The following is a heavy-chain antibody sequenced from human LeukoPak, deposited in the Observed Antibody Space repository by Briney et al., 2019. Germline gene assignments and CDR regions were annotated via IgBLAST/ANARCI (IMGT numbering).Heavy chain of an antibody. J-gene: IGHJ5*02. CDR3: ARASRSGLRLGELSLSNWFDA. V-gene: IGHV3-11*04. CDR1: GFTFSDYY. CDR2: ISCSGSSI. D-gene: IGHD3-16*02. Sequence: GGSLSLSCAASGFTFSDYYMNWIRQAPGKGLEWVSYISCSGSSIYYADSVKGRFTSSRDNAKNSLYLQMNSLRAEDTAVYYCARASRSGLRLGELSLSNWFDAWGQGTLITVSS.